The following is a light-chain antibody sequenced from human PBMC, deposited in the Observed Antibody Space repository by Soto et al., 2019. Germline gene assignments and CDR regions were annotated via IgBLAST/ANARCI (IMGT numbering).Light chain of an antibody. J-gene: IGLJ2*01. V-gene: IGLV2-8*01. Sequence: QSALTQPPSAYGSPGQSVTIYCTGTSSDVGGYNYVSWYQQHPGKAPKLMISEVSKRPSGVPDRFSGSKSGNTASLTVSGLQAEDEADYYCSSFAGNNNLVFGGGTKLTVL. CDR3: SSFAGNNNLV. CDR2: EVS. CDR1: SSDVGGYNY.